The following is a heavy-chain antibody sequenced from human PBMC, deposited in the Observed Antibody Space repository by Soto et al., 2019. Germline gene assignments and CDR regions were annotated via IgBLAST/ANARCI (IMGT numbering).Heavy chain of an antibody. Sequence: EGSLRLSCGAFGFTFSSCWMHWVRQAPGKGLVWVSRINSDGSSTSYADSVKGRFTISRDNAKNTLYLQMNSLRSEDTAVYYCARAGALGGLDYWGQGT. J-gene: IGHJ4*02. CDR3: ARAGALGGLDY. V-gene: IGHV3-74*01. D-gene: IGHD1-26*01. CDR1: GFTFSSCW. CDR2: INSDGSST.